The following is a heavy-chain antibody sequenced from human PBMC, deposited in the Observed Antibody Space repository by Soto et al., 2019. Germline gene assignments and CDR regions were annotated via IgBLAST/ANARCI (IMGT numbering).Heavy chain of an antibody. Sequence: SETLSLTCTVSGDSISGGASFWSWIRQPPGKGLEWIANVYYSGSSYYNPSLKSRLTISVDTTKNQFSPQLKSMTAADTAVHYCAKLSCTSSTCYFPGWFDPWGQGTLVTVPS. CDR2: VYYSGSS. CDR1: GDSISGGASF. V-gene: IGHV4-31*03. D-gene: IGHD2-2*01. CDR3: AKLSCTSSTCYFPGWFDP. J-gene: IGHJ5*02.